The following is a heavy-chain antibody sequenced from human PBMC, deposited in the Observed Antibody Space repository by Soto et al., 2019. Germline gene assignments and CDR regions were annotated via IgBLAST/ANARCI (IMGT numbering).Heavy chain of an antibody. D-gene: IGHD5-12*01. CDR3: ARDPSAYGYHDAFDI. CDR2: IYYSGGT. CDR1: GGSISSYY. J-gene: IGHJ3*02. V-gene: IGHV4-59*01. Sequence: SETLSLTCTVSGGSISSYYWSWIRQPPGKGLEWIGYIYYSGGTNYNPSLKSRVTISVDTSKNHFSLKLSSVTAADTAVYYCARDPSAYGYHDAFDIWGQGTMVTVSS.